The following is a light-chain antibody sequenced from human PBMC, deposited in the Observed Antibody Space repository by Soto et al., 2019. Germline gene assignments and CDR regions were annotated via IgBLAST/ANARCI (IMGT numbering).Light chain of an antibody. CDR3: QQYGSSPRFT. V-gene: IGKV3-20*01. Sequence: EIVLTQSPGTLSLARGERATLSCRASQSVSSSYLAWYQQKPGQAPRLLIYGASSRATGIPDRFSGSGSGTDFTLTISRLEPEDFAVYYCQQYGSSPRFTFGPGTKVDI. CDR1: QSVSSSY. CDR2: GAS. J-gene: IGKJ3*01.